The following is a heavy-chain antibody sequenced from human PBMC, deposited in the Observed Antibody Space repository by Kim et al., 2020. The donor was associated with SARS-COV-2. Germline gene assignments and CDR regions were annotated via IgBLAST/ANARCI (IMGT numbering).Heavy chain of an antibody. CDR1: GGSISSSSYY. V-gene: IGHV4-39*01. CDR2: IYYSGST. CDR3: AMFPRLWSGYYTGLDY. D-gene: IGHD3-3*01. J-gene: IGHJ4*02. Sequence: SETLSLTCTVSGGSISSSSYYWGWIRQPPGKGLEWIGSIYYSGSTYYNPSLKSRVTISVDTSKNQFSLKLSSVTAADTAVYYCAMFPRLWSGYYTGLDYWGQGTLVTVSS.